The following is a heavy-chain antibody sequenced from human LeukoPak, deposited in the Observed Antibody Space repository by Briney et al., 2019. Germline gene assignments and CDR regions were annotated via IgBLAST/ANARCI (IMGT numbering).Heavy chain of an antibody. D-gene: IGHD1-14*01. J-gene: IGHJ5*02. CDR3: AKGGPEASAGLSWFDP. V-gene: IGHV4-39*07. CDR1: GGSISSSSYY. Sequence: SETLSLTCTVYGGSISSSSYYWGWIRQPPGKGLEWIGSIYYSGSTYYNPSLKSRVTISVDTSKNQFSLKLSSVTAADTAVYYCAKGGPEASAGLSWFDPWGQGTLVTVSS. CDR2: IYYSGST.